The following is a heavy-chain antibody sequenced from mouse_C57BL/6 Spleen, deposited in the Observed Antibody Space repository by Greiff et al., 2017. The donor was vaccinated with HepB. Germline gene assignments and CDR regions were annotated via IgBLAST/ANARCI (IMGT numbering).Heavy chain of an antibody. V-gene: IGHV1-82*01. J-gene: IGHJ1*03. CDR1: GYAFSSSW. CDR2: IYPGDGDT. Sequence: QVQLPQSGPELVKPGASVKISCKASGYAFSSSWMNWVKQRPGKGLEWIGRIYPGDGDTNYNGKFKGKATLTADKSSSTAYMQLSSLTSEDSAVYFCAYGSSYVGYFDVWGTGTTVTVSS. D-gene: IGHD1-1*01. CDR3: AYGSSYVGYFDV.